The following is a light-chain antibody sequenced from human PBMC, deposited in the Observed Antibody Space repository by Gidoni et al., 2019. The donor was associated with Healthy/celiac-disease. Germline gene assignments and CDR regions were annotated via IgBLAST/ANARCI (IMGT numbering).Light chain of an antibody. Sequence: QSALTQPPSVSGSPGQSITISCTGTSSDVGGYNYVSWYQQHPGKAPKLMIYEVSNRPSGVSNRFSGSKSGNTASLTISGRQAEDEADYYCSSYTSSSTLDVFGTGTKVTVL. CDR2: EVS. CDR1: SSDVGGYNY. CDR3: SSYTSSSTLDV. V-gene: IGLV2-14*01. J-gene: IGLJ1*01.